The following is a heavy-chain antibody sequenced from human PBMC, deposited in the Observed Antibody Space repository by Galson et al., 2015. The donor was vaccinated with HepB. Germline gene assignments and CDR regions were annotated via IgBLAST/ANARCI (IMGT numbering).Heavy chain of an antibody. CDR2: IYWNDDK. Sequence: PALVKPTQTLTLTCTFSGFSLSTSGVGVGWIRQPPGKALEWLALIYWNDDKRYSPSLKTRLTITKDTSKNQVVLTMTNMDPGDTGTYYCAHSRKLGMNFDYWGQGTLVTVSS. J-gene: IGHJ4*02. V-gene: IGHV2-5*01. CDR1: GFSLSTSGVG. D-gene: IGHD7-27*01. CDR3: AHSRKLGMNFDY.